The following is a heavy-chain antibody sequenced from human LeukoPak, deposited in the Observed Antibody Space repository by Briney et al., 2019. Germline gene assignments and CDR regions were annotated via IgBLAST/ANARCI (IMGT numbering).Heavy chain of an antibody. J-gene: IGHJ4*02. CDR2: ITGSSTYI. D-gene: IGHD4-17*01. Sequence: GGSLRLSCAASGFTFSSYSVNWVRQAPGKGLEWVSAITGSSTYIYYADSVKGRFTISRDNAKNSLYLQMNSLRAEDTALYRCLMSTDYWGQGTLVTVSS. CDR1: GFTFSSYS. CDR3: LMSTDY. V-gene: IGHV3-21*01.